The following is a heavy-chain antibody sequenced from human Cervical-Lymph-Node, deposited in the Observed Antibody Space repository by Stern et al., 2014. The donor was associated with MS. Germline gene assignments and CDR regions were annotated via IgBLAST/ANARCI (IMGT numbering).Heavy chain of an antibody. CDR2: IYPGNSDT. Sequence: EVQLVQSGAEVKKPGESLKISCKGSGYRFTTDWIGWVRQMPGKGLELMGIIYPGNSDTRYSPSFQGQVTISADKSISAAYLQWSSLKASDTAMYYCARIRMYSSSSLAFDIWGQGTMVTVSS. J-gene: IGHJ3*02. V-gene: IGHV5-51*03. D-gene: IGHD6-6*01. CDR3: ARIRMYSSSSLAFDI. CDR1: GYRFTTDW.